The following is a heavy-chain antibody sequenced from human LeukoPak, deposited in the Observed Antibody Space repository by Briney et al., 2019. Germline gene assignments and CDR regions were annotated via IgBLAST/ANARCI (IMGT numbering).Heavy chain of an antibody. J-gene: IGHJ6*03. D-gene: IGHD5-18*01. Sequence: PGGSLRLSCAASGFTVSSNYMSWVRQAPGKGLEWVSVIYSGGSTYYADSVKGRFTISRDNSKNSLYLQMNSLRTEDTALYYCAKAVVDTAMVAYYYYYYMDVWGKGTTVTVSS. CDR1: GFTVSSNY. CDR3: AKAVVDTAMVAYYYYYYMDV. V-gene: IGHV3-53*05. CDR2: IYSGGST.